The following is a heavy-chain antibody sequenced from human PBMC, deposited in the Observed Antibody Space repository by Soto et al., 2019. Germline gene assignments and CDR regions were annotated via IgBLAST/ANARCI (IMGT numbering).Heavy chain of an antibody. V-gene: IGHV3-23*01. Sequence: EVQLLESGGGLVQPGGSLRLSCAASGFTFTSHALSWVRQAPGRGLERVAAISGGGDRTEFADSVKGRFVISRDNSQTTIYLQLNSLRVEDTAVYYCAKSGRWYLGDYFDYWGQGTLVTVSS. J-gene: IGHJ4*02. CDR2: ISGGGDRT. CDR1: GFTFTSHA. CDR3: AKSGRWYLGDYFDY. D-gene: IGHD6-13*01.